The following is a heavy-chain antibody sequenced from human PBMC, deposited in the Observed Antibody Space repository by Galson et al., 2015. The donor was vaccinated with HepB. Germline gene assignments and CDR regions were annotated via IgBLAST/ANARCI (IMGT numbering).Heavy chain of an antibody. CDR3: TSGLLWFGELASYFDY. Sequence: SLRLSCAASGFTFSNSWMSWVRQAPGKGLEWVGRIKSKTDGGTTDYAAPVKCRFTISRADSKNTLYLQMNSLKTEDTSVYYCTSGLLWFGELASYFDYWGQGTPVTAPS. D-gene: IGHD3-10*01. CDR1: GFTFSNSW. J-gene: IGHJ4*02. V-gene: IGHV3-15*01. CDR2: IKSKTDGGTT.